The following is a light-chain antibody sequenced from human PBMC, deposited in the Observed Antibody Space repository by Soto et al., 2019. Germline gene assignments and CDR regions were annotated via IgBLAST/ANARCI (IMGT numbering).Light chain of an antibody. CDR3: QQAHSTPWT. V-gene: IGKV1-39*01. Sequence: DIQRTQSPSSLSASVGDRGIITCRASQTITTYLNWYQQKTWKAPPLLIYGASTLQSGVPSMFTGIGSGTDFTLTISSLQPEDFATYHCQQAHSTPWTFGQGTKVEIK. J-gene: IGKJ1*01. CDR1: QTITTY. CDR2: GAS.